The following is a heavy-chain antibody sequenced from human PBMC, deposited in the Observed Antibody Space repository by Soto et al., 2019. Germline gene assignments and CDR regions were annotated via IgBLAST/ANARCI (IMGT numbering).Heavy chain of an antibody. V-gene: IGHV4-30-4*01. CDR1: GGSISSGDYY. CDR3: ARSPGVVPAAMFQYPPPGWFDP. J-gene: IGHJ5*02. D-gene: IGHD2-2*01. CDR2: IYYSGRT. Sequence: SETLSLTCTVSGGSISSGDYYWSWIRQPPGKGLEWIGYIYYSGRTYYNPSLKSRVTISVDTSKNQFSLKLSSVTAADTAVHYCARSPGVVPAAMFQYPPPGWFDPWGQGTLVTVSS.